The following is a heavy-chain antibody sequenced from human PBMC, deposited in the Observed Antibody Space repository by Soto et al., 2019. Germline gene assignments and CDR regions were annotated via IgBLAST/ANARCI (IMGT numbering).Heavy chain of an antibody. Sequence: QVQVVESGGGVVQPGRSLRLSCAASGFPVSGYSMHWVRQAPGKGLEWVALISYDGSNKDYADSVKGRFTISRDNSKNTLYLQMNRLRVEDTAVYYCVRCWGTGDGSDLGYNWFDPWGQGTLVTVSS. V-gene: IGHV3-30-3*01. CDR2: ISYDGSNK. J-gene: IGHJ5*02. CDR3: VRCWGTGDGSDLGYNWFDP. CDR1: GFPVSGYS. D-gene: IGHD1-1*01.